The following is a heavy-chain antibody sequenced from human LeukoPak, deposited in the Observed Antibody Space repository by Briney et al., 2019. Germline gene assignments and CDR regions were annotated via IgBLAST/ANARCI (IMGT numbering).Heavy chain of an antibody. CDR1: GYSFNTYW. J-gene: IGHJ4*02. D-gene: IGHD6-19*01. CDR2: IYPGDSNT. V-gene: IGHV5-51*01. CDR3: ARQSIAVSASDY. Sequence: GESLKISCKGSGYSFNTYWIGWVRQMPGKGLEWVGIIYPGDSNTRYSPSFQGQVTISADKSISTAYLQWSSLKASDTAMYYCARQSIAVSASDYWGQGTLVTVSS.